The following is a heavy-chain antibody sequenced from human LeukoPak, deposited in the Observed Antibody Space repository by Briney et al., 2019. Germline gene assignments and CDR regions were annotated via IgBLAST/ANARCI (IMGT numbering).Heavy chain of an antibody. J-gene: IGHJ4*02. V-gene: IGHV1-18*01. CDR2: ISAYNGNT. D-gene: IGHD3-22*01. Sequence: GASVKVSCKASGYTFTSYGISWVRKAPGQGLEWMGWISAYNGNTNYAQKFQGRVTITADKSTSTAYMELSSLRSEDTAVYYCATRLRYYYDSSGSSDYWGQGTLVTVSS. CDR1: GYTFTSYG. CDR3: ATRLRYYYDSSGSSDY.